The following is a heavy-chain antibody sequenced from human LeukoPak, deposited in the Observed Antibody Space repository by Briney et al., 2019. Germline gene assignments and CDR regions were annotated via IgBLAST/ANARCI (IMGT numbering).Heavy chain of an antibody. J-gene: IGHJ4*02. Sequence: SETLSLTCTVSGGSISSYYWSWIRQPPGKGLEWVGYIYYSGSTNYNPSLKSRFTISIDTSKNQFSLNLRSVTAAATAVYYGGRGGGGGGVVVIFDYWGQGTLVTVSS. CDR1: GGSISSYY. CDR3: GRGGGGGGVVVIFDY. D-gene: IGHD3-22*01. V-gene: IGHV4-59*01. CDR2: IYYSGST.